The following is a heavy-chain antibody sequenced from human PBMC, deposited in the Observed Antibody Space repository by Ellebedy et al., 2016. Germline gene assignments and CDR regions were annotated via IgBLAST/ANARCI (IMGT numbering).Heavy chain of an antibody. Sequence: GGSLRLXXAVSGFTVSSNYMSWVRQAPGKGLEWVSIIYRDGSAYYADSVKGRFTISRDNSKNTLFLQMNSLRVENTALYYCAREGYSYGYFPLDYWGQGTLVVVSS. V-gene: IGHV3-66*01. CDR2: IYRDGSA. CDR1: GFTVSSNY. CDR3: AREGYSYGYFPLDY. J-gene: IGHJ4*02. D-gene: IGHD5-18*01.